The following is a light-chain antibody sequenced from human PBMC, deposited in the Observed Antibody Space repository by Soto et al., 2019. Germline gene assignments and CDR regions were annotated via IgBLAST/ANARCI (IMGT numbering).Light chain of an antibody. CDR1: QIISTY. V-gene: IGKV1-39*01. CDR3: QQSYNTPLT. J-gene: IGKJ4*01. CDR2: AAS. Sequence: DIQMTQSPSSLSASIGDRVTITCRASQIISTYLNLYQQKSGKAPKLLIDAASRLQSGVPSRFSGSGSGTDFTLTISNLQPEDFATYYCQQSYNTPLTFGGGTKVDIK.